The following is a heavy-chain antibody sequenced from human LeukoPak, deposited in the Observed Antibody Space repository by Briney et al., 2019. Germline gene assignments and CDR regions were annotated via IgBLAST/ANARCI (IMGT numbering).Heavy chain of an antibody. CDR3: ARDLVCTMNCKDS. CDR1: GGTFSNDA. V-gene: IGHV1-69*04. J-gene: IGHJ4*02. D-gene: IGHD2-2*01. Sequence: ASVKVSCKASGGTFSNDAISWVRQAPEQGLEWMGRIIPNLGMALYAQKFKGRVTITADKSPSTAYMELSSLTSEDTAVYFCARDLVCTMNCKDSWGQGTLVTVS. CDR2: IIPNLGMA.